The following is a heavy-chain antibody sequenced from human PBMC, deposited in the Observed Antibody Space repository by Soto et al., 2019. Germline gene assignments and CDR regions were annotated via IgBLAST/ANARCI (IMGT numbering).Heavy chain of an antibody. CDR1: GYSFTRYW. CDR3: YYYGFDV. Sequence: GESLKISCKGSGYSFTRYWIGWVRQMPGKGLEWVGIIYPGDLDTRYSPSFRGQVTISADRSTSTAYLQWNSLKASDTAIYYFYYYGFDVWGQGTTVTVSS. V-gene: IGHV5-51*01. J-gene: IGHJ6*02. CDR2: IYPGDLDT.